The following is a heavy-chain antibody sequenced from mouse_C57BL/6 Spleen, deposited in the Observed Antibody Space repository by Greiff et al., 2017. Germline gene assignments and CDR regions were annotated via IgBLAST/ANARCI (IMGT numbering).Heavy chain of an antibody. CDR2: IYPGSGST. CDR3: ARHDYDVDAMDY. V-gene: IGHV1-55*01. Sequence: QVQLQQPGAELVKPGASVKMSCKASGYTFTSYWITWVKQRPGQGLEWLGDIYPGSGSTNYNEKFKSKATLTVDTSSSTAYMQLSSLTSEDTAVYYCARHDYDVDAMDYWGQGTSVTVSS. J-gene: IGHJ4*01. CDR1: GYTFTSYW. D-gene: IGHD2-4*01.